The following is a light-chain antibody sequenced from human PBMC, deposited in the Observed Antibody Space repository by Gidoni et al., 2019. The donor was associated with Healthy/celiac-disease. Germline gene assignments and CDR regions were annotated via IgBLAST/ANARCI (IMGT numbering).Light chain of an antibody. Sequence: DIVMTQYPLSLPVTPGEPASISCRSSQSLLHSNGYNYLDWYLPKPGQSPQLLIYLGSNRASGVPDRFSGSGSGTDFTLKISRVEAEDVGVYYCMQALQGFTFGPGTKVDIK. J-gene: IGKJ3*01. CDR3: MQALQGFT. CDR2: LGS. V-gene: IGKV2-28*01. CDR1: QSLLHSNGYNY.